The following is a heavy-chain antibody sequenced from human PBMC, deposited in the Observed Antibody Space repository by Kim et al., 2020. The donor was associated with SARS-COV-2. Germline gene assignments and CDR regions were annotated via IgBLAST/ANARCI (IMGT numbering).Heavy chain of an antibody. J-gene: IGHJ4*02. CDR1: GGTFSSYA. CDR2: IIPIFGTA. CDR3: ARVASYYYDSSGPTGIDY. Sequence: SVKVSCKASGGTFSSYAISWVRQAPGQGLEWMGGIIPIFGTANYAQKFQGRVTITADESTSTAYMELSSLRSEDTAVYYCARVASYYYDSSGPTGIDYWGQGTLVTVSS. V-gene: IGHV1-69*13. D-gene: IGHD3-22*01.